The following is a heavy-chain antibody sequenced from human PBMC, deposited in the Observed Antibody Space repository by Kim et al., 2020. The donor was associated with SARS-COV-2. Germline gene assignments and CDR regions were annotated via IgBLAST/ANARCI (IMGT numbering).Heavy chain of an antibody. CDR1: GGSTSSYF. V-gene: IGHV4-4*09. J-gene: IGHJ4*02. D-gene: IGHD1-20*01. CDR3: ARYKERGFDY. CDR2: IYDTGRI. Sequence: SETLSLTCTVSGGSTSSYFWTWIRHPSGKRLEWIAYIYDTGRIDYNPSLKSRVTISLDTSKNHFSLKLSSVTAADTAVYYCARYKERGFDYWGQGTLVTVSS.